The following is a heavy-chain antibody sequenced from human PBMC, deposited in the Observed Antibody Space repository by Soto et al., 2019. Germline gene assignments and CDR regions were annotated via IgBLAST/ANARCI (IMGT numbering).Heavy chain of an antibody. CDR3: ARIWGGGGYALIY. Sequence: QVQLVESGGGLVKPGGSLRLSCAASGFTFSDFYMSWIRQAPGEGLEWISYISSSGTATYYTDSVKGRFTISRDNANNSLYLQMNTLGDEDTAVYYCARIWGGGGYALIYWGQGTLVTVSS. CDR2: ISSSGTAT. D-gene: IGHD2-8*01. V-gene: IGHV3-11*01. J-gene: IGHJ4*02. CDR1: GFTFSDFY.